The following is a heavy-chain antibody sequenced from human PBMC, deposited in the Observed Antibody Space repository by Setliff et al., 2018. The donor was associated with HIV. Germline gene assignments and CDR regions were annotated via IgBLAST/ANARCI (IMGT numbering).Heavy chain of an antibody. CDR3: ATQTGFYNSHWYDY. CDR2: IYAGGST. Sequence: GGSLRLSCAASGLTDTYNYMSWVRQAPGKGLEWVSVIYAGGSTYYADSVKGRFTISRDNSKNMLYLQMDSLRAEDTGVYYCATQTGFYNSHWYDYWGQGTMVTVSS. CDR1: GLTDTYNY. D-gene: IGHD6-13*01. J-gene: IGHJ4*02. V-gene: IGHV3-53*01.